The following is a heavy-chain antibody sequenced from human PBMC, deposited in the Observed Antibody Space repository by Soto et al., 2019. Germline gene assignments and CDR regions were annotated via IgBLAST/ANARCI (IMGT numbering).Heavy chain of an antibody. CDR1: GGSISTYY. V-gene: IGHV4-59*01. D-gene: IGHD6-25*01. CDR2: IYYDGST. J-gene: IGHJ5*02. CDR3: ARDQLSSGLYVWFDP. Sequence: HVQLQESGPGLVKPSETLSLTCTVSGGSISTYYWSWIRQPPGKGLEWIGYIYYDGSTSYNPSLSSRVPISVDTSKNQFSLILSSVTSADTAVYYCARDQLSSGLYVWFDPWGQGTLVTVSS.